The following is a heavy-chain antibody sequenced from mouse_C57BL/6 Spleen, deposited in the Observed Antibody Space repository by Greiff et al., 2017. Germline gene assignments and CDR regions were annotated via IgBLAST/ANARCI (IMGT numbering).Heavy chain of an antibody. D-gene: IGHD2-5*01. CDR3: AYYSNYNYFDY. J-gene: IGHJ2*01. CDR2: IDPSDSYT. CDR1: GYTFTSYW. Sequence: QVQLQQPGAELVRPGTSVKLSCKASGYTFTSYWMHWVKPRPGPGLEWIGVIDPSDSYTNYNQKFKGKATLTVDPSSSTAYMQLSSLTSDDSAVYYCAYYSNYNYFDYWGQGTTLTVSS. V-gene: IGHV1-59*01.